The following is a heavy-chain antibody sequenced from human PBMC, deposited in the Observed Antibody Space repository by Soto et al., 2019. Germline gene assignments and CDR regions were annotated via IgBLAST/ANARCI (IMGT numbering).Heavy chain of an antibody. CDR1: GFTFSSYA. V-gene: IGHV3-30-3*01. CDR3: ARASIESYYYDSSGYYWDYFDY. Sequence: TGGSLRLSCAASGFTFSSYAMHWVRQAPGKGLEWVAVISYDGSNKYYADSVKGRFTISRDNSKNTLYLQMNSLRAEDTAVYYCARASIESYYYDSSGYYWDYFDYWGQGTLVTVSS. J-gene: IGHJ4*02. CDR2: ISYDGSNK. D-gene: IGHD3-22*01.